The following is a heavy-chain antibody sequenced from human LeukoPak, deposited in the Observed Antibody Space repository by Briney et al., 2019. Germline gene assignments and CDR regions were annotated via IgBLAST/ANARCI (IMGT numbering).Heavy chain of an antibody. CDR3: AKDHSVYYDSSGYYHY. CDR2: ISGSGGST. CDR1: GFTFSSYA. D-gene: IGHD3-22*01. V-gene: IGHV3-23*01. J-gene: IGHJ4*02. Sequence: GGSLRLSCAASGFTFSSYAMSWIRQAPGKGLEWVSAISGSGGSTYYADSVKGRFTISRDNSKNTLYLQVNSLRAEDTAVYYCAKDHSVYYDSSGYYHYWGQGTLVTVSS.